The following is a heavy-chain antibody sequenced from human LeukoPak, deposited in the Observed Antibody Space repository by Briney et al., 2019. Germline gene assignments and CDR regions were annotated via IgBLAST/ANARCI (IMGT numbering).Heavy chain of an antibody. CDR2: IWYGGSNK. V-gene: IGHV3-33*01. CDR3: AREGGPCGSTSCYSFDY. Sequence: PGGSLRLSCAASGFTFSSYGMHWVRQAPGKGLEWVAVIWYGGSNKYYADSVKGRFTISRDNSKNTLYLQMNSLRAEDTAVYYCAREGGPCGSTSCYSFDYWGQGTLVTVSS. CDR1: GFTFSSYG. J-gene: IGHJ4*02. D-gene: IGHD2-2*01.